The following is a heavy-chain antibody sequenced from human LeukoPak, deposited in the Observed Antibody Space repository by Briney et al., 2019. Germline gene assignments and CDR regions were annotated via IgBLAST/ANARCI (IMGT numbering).Heavy chain of an antibody. J-gene: IGHJ3*02. Sequence: SETLSLTCTVSGGSISSGGYYWSWIRQHPGKGLEWIGYIYYSGSTYYNPSLKSRVTISVDTSKNQFSLKLSSVTAADTAVYFCARGLPLDIVVVAAALGGAFDIWGQGTMVTVSS. D-gene: IGHD2-2*01. CDR3: ARGLPLDIVVVAAALGGAFDI. V-gene: IGHV4-31*03. CDR1: GGSISSGGYY. CDR2: IYYSGST.